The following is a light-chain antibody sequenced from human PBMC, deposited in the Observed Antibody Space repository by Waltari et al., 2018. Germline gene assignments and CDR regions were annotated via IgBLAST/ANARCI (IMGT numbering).Light chain of an antibody. CDR3: GTWDDSLNAGV. V-gene: IGLV1-51*02. Sequence: QSVLTQPPSVSAAPGQKVTISCPGSSPNIGNNFVAWYQQLPGTATKLLIYDNDRRPSGIPDRFSGSKSATSAALGITGLQTGDEADYYCGTWDDSLNAGVFGGGTKLTVL. CDR2: DND. J-gene: IGLJ3*02. CDR1: SPNIGNNF.